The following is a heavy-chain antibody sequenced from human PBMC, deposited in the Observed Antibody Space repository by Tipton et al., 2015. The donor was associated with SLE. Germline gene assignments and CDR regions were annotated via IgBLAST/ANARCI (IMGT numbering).Heavy chain of an antibody. V-gene: IGHV4-34*01. CDR1: GGSLSGYY. D-gene: IGHD6-6*01. CDR2: IYHSGNT. J-gene: IGHJ4*02. CDR3: ARRRIVARPGFDY. Sequence: TLSLTCAVYGGSLSGYYWSWVRQPPGKGPEWIGEIYHSGNTKYNPPLKSRVTISVDTSKNQFSLKVSSVTAADTAAYYCARRRIVARPGFDYWGQGTLVTVSS.